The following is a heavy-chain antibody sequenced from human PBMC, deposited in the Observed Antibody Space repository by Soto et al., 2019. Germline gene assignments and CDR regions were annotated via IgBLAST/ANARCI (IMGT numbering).Heavy chain of an antibody. Sequence: LRLSCAASGFTFSSYGMHWVRQAPGKGLEWVAVIWYDGSNKYYADSVKGRFTISRDNSKNTLYLQMNSLRAEDTAVYYCARGGSYGYYYYYYYGMDVWGQGTTVTVS. CDR1: GFTFSSYG. D-gene: IGHD5-18*01. CDR2: IWYDGSNK. CDR3: ARGGSYGYYYYYYYGMDV. V-gene: IGHV3-33*01. J-gene: IGHJ6*02.